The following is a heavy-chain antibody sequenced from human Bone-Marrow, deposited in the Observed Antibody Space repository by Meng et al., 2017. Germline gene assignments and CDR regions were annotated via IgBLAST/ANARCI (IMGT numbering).Heavy chain of an antibody. D-gene: IGHD3-10*01. CDR3: ARRVGVRRNLVGMDV. J-gene: IGHJ6*02. CDR1: GFTFSSYW. Sequence: GESLKISCAASGFTFSSYWMSWVRQAPGKGLEWVANIKQDGSQKYYVDSVKGRFTISRDNAKTSLYLQMNSLRAEDTAVYYCARRVGVRRNLVGMDVWGQGTTVTVSS. V-gene: IGHV3-7*01. CDR2: IKQDGSQK.